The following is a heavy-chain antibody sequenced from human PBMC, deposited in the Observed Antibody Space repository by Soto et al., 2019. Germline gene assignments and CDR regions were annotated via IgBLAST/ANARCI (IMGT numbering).Heavy chain of an antibody. CDR1: GFIFNSYW. Sequence: EVQLVESGGGLVQPGGSLRLSCAASGFIFNSYWMHWVRQAPGKGLVWVSRINTDESSRSYADSVKGRFTISRDNAKNTLYLQMSSRRDEDTAVYFCARDRVPQLRYYGMDVWGQGTTVTGS. V-gene: IGHV3-74*01. CDR3: ARDRVPQLRYYGMDV. J-gene: IGHJ6*02. CDR2: INTDESSR. D-gene: IGHD2-2*01.